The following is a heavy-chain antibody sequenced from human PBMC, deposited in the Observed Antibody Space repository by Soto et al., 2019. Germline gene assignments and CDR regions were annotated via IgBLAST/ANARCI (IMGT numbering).Heavy chain of an antibody. Sequence: GGSLRLSCAASGFMFSNHGMHWVRQAPGKGLEWVAVIWSDGNNRYYADSVKGRFTISRDNSKNTLYLQMNSLRAEDTAVYYCARDQLYYNAISGRHLNAFDVWGQGTMVTVSS. J-gene: IGHJ3*01. V-gene: IGHV3-33*01. CDR1: GFMFSNHG. D-gene: IGHD3-22*01. CDR2: IWSDGNNR. CDR3: ARDQLYYNAISGRHLNAFDV.